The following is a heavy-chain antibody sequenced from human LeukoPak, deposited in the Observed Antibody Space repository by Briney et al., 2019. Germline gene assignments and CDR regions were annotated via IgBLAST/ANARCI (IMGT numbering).Heavy chain of an antibody. Sequence: KPSETLSLTCTVSGGSISSSGYYWGWIRQPPGKGLEWTASIYYSGSTYYNPSLKSRVTISVDTSKNQLSLKLSSLTAADTAVYYCARHEYNGSYYGLSWFDPWGQGTLVTVSS. CDR3: ARHEYNGSYYGLSWFDP. V-gene: IGHV4-39*01. CDR1: GGSISSSGYY. D-gene: IGHD1-26*01. CDR2: IYYSGST. J-gene: IGHJ5*02.